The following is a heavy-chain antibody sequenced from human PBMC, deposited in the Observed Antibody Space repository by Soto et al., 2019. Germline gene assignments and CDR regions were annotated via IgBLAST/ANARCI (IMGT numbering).Heavy chain of an antibody. CDR1: GYSISSGYY. Sequence: SETLSLTCAVSGYSISSGYYWGWIRHPPGKGLEWIGSIYHSGSTYYNPSLKSRVTISVDTSKNQFSLKLSSVTAADTAVSYCASDLKEGCSSTSCSSTWFDPWGQGTLVTVSS. D-gene: IGHD2-2*01. J-gene: IGHJ5*02. V-gene: IGHV4-38-2*01. CDR3: ASDLKEGCSSTSCSSTWFDP. CDR2: IYHSGST.